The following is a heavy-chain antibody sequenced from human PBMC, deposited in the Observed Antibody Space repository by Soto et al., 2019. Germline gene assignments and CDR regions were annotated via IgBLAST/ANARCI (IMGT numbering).Heavy chain of an antibody. CDR1: GGSISSGGYY. Sequence: SETLSLTCTVSGGSISSGGYYWGWIQQPPGKGLEWIGSIYHSGSTYYNPSLKSRVTISVDTSKNQFSLKLSSVTAADTAVYYCARVGLRYSSSPNLFDYWGQGTLVTVSS. J-gene: IGHJ4*02. D-gene: IGHD6-6*01. CDR2: IYHSGST. CDR3: ARVGLRYSSSPNLFDY. V-gene: IGHV4-39*07.